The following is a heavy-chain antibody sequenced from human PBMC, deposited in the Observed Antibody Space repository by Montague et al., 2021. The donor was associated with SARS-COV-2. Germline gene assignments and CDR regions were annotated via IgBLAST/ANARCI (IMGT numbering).Heavy chain of an antibody. CDR3: THTGWRSFGHSQY. D-gene: IGHD3-3*02. CDR2: IYWDDST. V-gene: IGHV2-5*02. CDR1: GFSLDASGAG. Sequence: VKPTQTLTLTCRFSGFSLDASGAGVGWFRQPPGEALEWLSTIYWDDSTVFRPSLQARLTITKDTSKNQVDLEMTNVKPVDTATYYCTHTGWRSFGHSQYWGRGTLVTVSS. J-gene: IGHJ4*02.